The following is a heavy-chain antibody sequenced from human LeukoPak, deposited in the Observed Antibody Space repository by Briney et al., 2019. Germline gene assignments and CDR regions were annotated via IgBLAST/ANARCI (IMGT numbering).Heavy chain of an antibody. CDR1: GYSFTNYW. V-gene: IGHV5-51*01. CDR3: AKRVGYSGNPYFDY. Sequence: PGESLKISCKGSGYSFTNYWIGWVRQMPGKGLEWMGNIYPGDSESRYSPSFQGQVTISADKSINTAYLQWNSLKASDTAMYYCAKRVGYSGNPYFDYWGLGTLVTVSS. J-gene: IGHJ4*02. D-gene: IGHD4-23*01. CDR2: IYPGDSES.